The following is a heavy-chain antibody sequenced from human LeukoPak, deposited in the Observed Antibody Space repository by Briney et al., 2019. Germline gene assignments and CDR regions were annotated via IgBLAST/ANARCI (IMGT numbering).Heavy chain of an antibody. CDR1: GYTLTELS. CDR2: FDPEDGET. J-gene: IGHJ4*02. Sequence: ASVKVSCKVSGYTLTELSMHWVRQAPGKGLEWMGGFDPEDGETIYAQKFQGRVTMTEDTSTDTAYMELSSLRSEDTAVYYCATVPLGDLYFGYWGQGTLVTVSS. D-gene: IGHD3-16*01. CDR3: ATVPLGDLYFGY. V-gene: IGHV1-24*01.